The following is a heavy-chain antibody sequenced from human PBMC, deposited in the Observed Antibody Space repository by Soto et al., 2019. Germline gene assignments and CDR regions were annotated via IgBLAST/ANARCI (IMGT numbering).Heavy chain of an antibody. V-gene: IGHV3-53*01. CDR2: IYSDGST. D-gene: IGHD7-27*01. J-gene: IGHJ4*02. CDR1: GFSVSNNY. Sequence: EVHLVESGGGLIQPGGSLRLSCAASGFSVSNNYMGWVRQAPGKGLEWVSVIYSDGSTYHADSWKGRVTISRDNSKNTLYLQMNSLRVEDTAVYHCARASCRWGSDVAQWGQGTLFTVSS. CDR3: ARASCRWGSDVAQ.